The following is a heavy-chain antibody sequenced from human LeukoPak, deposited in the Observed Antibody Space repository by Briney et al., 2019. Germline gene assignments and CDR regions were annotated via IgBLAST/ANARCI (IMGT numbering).Heavy chain of an antibody. CDR2: ISGSGGST. CDR1: GFSFSTYE. CDR3: AKETVVVVAATPDAFDI. Sequence: GGSLRLSCAASGFSFSTYEMNWVRQAPGKGLEWVSGISGSGGSTHHADSVKDRFTIPRDNSKNTLYMQMNSLRAEDTAVYYCAKETVVVVAATPDAFDIWGQGTMVTVSS. J-gene: IGHJ3*02. D-gene: IGHD2-15*01. V-gene: IGHV3-23*01.